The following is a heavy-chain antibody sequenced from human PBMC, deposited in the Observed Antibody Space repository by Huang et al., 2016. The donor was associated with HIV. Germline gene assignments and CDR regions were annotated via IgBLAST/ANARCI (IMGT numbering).Heavy chain of an antibody. CDR3: ATKTAAMDI. Sequence: VESGGRLVQPGGSIGLSCVGSTFRCGASWISWVRQAPGKGLELVANNKQEESKKYYVDSVKGRFNISRDNAKKVLFLEMNNVRVEDTATYYCATKTAAMDIWGQGTTVTVS. J-gene: IGHJ6*02. CDR2: NKQEESKK. CDR1: TFRCGASW. V-gene: IGHV3-7*01. D-gene: IGHD1-7*01.